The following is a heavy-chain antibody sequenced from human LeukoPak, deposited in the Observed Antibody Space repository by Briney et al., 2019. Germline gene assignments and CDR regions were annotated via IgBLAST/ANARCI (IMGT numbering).Heavy chain of an antibody. CDR2: IYSGGST. V-gene: IGHV3-66*01. Sequence: GGSLRLSCAASGFTFSSYGMHWVRQAPGKGLEWVSVIYSGGSTYYADSVKGRFTISRDNSKNTLYLQMNSLRAEDTAVYYCARSVILYFDWFFFDYWGQGTLVTVSS. CDR1: GFTFSSYG. CDR3: ARSVILYFDWFFFDY. D-gene: IGHD3-9*01. J-gene: IGHJ4*02.